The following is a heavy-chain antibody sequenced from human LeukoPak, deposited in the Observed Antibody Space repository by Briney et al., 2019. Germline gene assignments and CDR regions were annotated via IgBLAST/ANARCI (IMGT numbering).Heavy chain of an antibody. CDR2: INHSGST. J-gene: IGHJ4*02. V-gene: IGHV4-34*01. Sequence: PSETLSLTCAVYGGSFSGYYWSWIRQPPGKGLEWIGEINHSGSTNYNPSLKSRVTISVDTSKNQFSLKLSSVTAADTAVYYCARRTTVTTDDYYFDYWSQGTLVTVSS. CDR1: GGSFSGYY. D-gene: IGHD4-17*01. CDR3: ARRTTVTTDDYYFDY.